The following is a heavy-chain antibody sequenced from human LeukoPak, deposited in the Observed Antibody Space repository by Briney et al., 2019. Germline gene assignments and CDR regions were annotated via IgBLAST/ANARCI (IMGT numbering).Heavy chain of an antibody. J-gene: IGHJ4*02. CDR2: IGGRGGST. CDR1: GFIFSDYG. V-gene: IGHV3-23*01. Sequence: GGTLRLSCAASGFIFSDYGMSWVRQAPGKGLEWVSSIGGRGGSTYYADSVKGRFTISRDNSKNTLYLQMNSLRAEDTAVYYCARVEDYDILTGFDYWGQGTLVTVSS. CDR3: ARVEDYDILTGFDY. D-gene: IGHD3-9*01.